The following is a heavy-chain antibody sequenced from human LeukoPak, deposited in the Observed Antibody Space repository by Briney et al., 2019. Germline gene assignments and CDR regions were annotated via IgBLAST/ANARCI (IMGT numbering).Heavy chain of an antibody. V-gene: IGHV4-59*05. Sequence: ASETLSLTCTVSGGSISSYYWSWIRQPPGKGLEWIGSIYYSGSTYYNPSLKSRVTISVDTSKNQFSLKLSSVTAADTAVYYCARHYYDSSGYYVGSYWYFDLWGRGTLVTVSS. CDR1: GGSISSYY. CDR2: IYYSGST. D-gene: IGHD3-22*01. CDR3: ARHYYDSSGYYVGSYWYFDL. J-gene: IGHJ2*01.